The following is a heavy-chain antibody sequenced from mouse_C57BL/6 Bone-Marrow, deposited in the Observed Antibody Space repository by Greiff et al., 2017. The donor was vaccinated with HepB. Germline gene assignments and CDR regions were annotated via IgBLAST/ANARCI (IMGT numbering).Heavy chain of an antibody. Sequence: EVQLVESGTVLARPGASVKMSCKTSGYTFTSYWMHWVKQRPGQGLEWIGAIYPGNSDTSYNQKFKGKAKLTAVTSASTAYMELSSLTNEDSAVYYCTGYSNHPYYFDYWGQGTTLTVSS. D-gene: IGHD2-5*01. CDR3: TGYSNHPYYFDY. CDR1: GYTFTSYW. J-gene: IGHJ2*01. V-gene: IGHV1-5*01. CDR2: IYPGNSDT.